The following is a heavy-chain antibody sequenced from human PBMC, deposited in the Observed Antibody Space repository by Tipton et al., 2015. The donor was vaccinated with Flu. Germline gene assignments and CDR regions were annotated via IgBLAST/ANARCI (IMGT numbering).Heavy chain of an antibody. CDR3: ARGGEWELPPFDY. D-gene: IGHD1-26*01. CDR1: GASIRSSRHY. J-gene: IGHJ4*02. Sequence: TLSLTCTVSGASIRSSRHYWGWIRHPPGKGLEWIGCFYHSGSTYNSGNTNYNPSLQSRVSLSVDTSRNQFSLKVNSVTAADTAVYYCARGGEWELPPFDYWGQGALVAVSS. CDR2: FYHSGST. V-gene: IGHV4-39*07.